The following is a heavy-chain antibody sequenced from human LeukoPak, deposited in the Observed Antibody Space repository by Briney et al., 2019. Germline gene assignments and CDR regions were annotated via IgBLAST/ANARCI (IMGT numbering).Heavy chain of an antibody. J-gene: IGHJ5*02. CDR3: ARGRRGGYYTNWFDP. V-gene: IGHV1-8*03. D-gene: IGHD3-22*01. Sequence: ASVKVSCKASGYTFTRYDINWVRQATGQGLEWMGWMNPNSGNTGYAQKFQGRVTITRNTSISTAYMELSSLRSEDTAVYYCARGRRGGYYTNWFDPWGQGTLVTVSS. CDR1: GYTFTRYD. CDR2: MNPNSGNT.